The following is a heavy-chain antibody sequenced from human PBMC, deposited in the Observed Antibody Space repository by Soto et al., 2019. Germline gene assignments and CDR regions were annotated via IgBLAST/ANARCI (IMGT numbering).Heavy chain of an antibody. CDR3: ARDLGTMVRGVPT. V-gene: IGHV4-59*01. CDR1: GGSLSSYY. J-gene: IGHJ5*02. Sequence: SETLSLTCVVSGGSLSSYYWSWIRQPPGKGLEWIGYIYYSGSTNYNPSLKSRVTISVDTSKNQFSLKLSSVTAADTAVYYCARDLGTMVRGVPTWGQGTLVTVSS. CDR2: IYYSGST. D-gene: IGHD3-10*01.